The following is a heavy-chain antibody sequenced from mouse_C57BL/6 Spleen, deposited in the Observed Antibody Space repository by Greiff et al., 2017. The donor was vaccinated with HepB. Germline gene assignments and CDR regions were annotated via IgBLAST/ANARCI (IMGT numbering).Heavy chain of an antibody. J-gene: IGHJ4*01. CDR3: ARWLLRDYAMDD. V-gene: IGHV1-18*01. CDR1: GYTLTDYN. Sequence: VQLQQPGPELVKPGASVKIPCKASGYTLTDYNMDWVKQSHGKSLEWIGDINPNNGGPIYNQKFKGKATLTVDKSSSTAYMELRSLTSEDTAVYYCARWLLRDYAMDDWGQGTSVTVSS. D-gene: IGHD2-3*01. CDR2: INPNNGGP.